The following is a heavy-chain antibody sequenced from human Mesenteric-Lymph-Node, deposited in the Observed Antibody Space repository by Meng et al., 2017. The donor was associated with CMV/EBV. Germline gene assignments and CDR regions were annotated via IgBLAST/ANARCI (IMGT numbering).Heavy chain of an antibody. CDR1: GYTFTGYY. V-gene: IGHV1-2*02. D-gene: IGHD3-16*01. CDR3: ARDLYGYGMDV. J-gene: IGHJ6*02. Sequence: ASVKVSCKASGYTFTGYYIHWVRQAPGQGLEWMGWIDPNNGGTNFPQKFQGRVTMTRDTSIFTAYMELSRLKSDDTAVYYCARDLYGYGMDVWGQGTTVTVSS. CDR2: IDPNNGGT.